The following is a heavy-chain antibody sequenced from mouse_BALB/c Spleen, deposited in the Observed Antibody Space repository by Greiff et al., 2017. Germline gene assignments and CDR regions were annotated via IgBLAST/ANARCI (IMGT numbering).Heavy chain of an antibody. Sequence: QVHVKQSGPELVRPGVSVKISCKGSGYTFTDYAMHWVKQSHAKSLEWIGVISTYYGNTNYNQKFKGKATMTVDKSSSTAYMELARLTSEDSAIYYCARGDGNPPMDYWGQGTSVTVSS. CDR1: GYTFTDYA. CDR3: ARGDGNPPMDY. CDR2: ISTYYGNT. J-gene: IGHJ4*01. D-gene: IGHD2-1*01. V-gene: IGHV1-67*01.